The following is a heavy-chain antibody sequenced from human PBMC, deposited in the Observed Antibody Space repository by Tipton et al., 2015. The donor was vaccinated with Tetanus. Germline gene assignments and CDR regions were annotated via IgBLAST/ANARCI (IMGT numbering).Heavy chain of an antibody. CDR3: ARDVGGHYYFDF. V-gene: IGHV4-31*03. CDR2: INYSGST. J-gene: IGHJ4*02. Sequence: TLSLTCTVSGASISSGGYFWSWIRQHLGKGLEWIGYINYSGSTYFNPSLKSRVTISADMSENQFSLRLTSVTAADTAVYYCARDVGGHYYFDFWGQGSLVTVSS. CDR1: GASISSGGYF. D-gene: IGHD1-26*01.